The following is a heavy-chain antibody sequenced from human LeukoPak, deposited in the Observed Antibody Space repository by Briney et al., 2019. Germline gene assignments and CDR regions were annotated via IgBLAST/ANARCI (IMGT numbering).Heavy chain of an antibody. CDR3: ARHAAVEGSSGWSPLWWFDP. V-gene: IGHV4-59*08. Sequence: SETLSLTCTVSGGSIRSYYWSWIRQPPGKGLEWIGYMHHSGSTKHSPYLKSRVTISVDTSKRQFSLQLSSVTAADTAVYYCARHAAVEGSSGWSPLWWFDPWGQGTLVTVSS. CDR2: MHHSGST. D-gene: IGHD6-19*01. J-gene: IGHJ5*02. CDR1: GGSIRSYY.